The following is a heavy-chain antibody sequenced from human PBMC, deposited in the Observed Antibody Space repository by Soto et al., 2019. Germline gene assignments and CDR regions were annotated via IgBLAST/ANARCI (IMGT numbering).Heavy chain of an antibody. V-gene: IGHV1-46*01. J-gene: IGHJ4*02. D-gene: IGHD3-22*01. CDR3: ARDWSPTYYYDSSGYYYLDY. CDR1: GYTFTSYY. CDR2: IDPSGGST. Sequence: ASVKVSCKASGYTFTSYYMHWVRQAPGQGLEWMGIIDPSGGSTSYAQKFQGRVTMTRDTSTSTVYMELSSLRSEDTAVYYCARDWSPTYYYDSSGYYYLDYWGQGTLVTVSS.